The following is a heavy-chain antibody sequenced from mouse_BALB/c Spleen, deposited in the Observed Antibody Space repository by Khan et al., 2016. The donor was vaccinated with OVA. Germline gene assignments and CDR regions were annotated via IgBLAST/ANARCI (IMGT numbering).Heavy chain of an antibody. J-gene: IGHJ3*01. CDR2: ISPESGDT. D-gene: IGHD1-2*01. CDR1: GYTFTDYY. Sequence: QVQLQQSGAELARPGVSVKLSCKASGYTFTDYYINWVKQRTGQGLEWIGEISPESGDTYYNEKFKGKATLTADKSSTTAYMQLSSLTSEASAVYFCARRNYFGYTFAYWGQGTLVTVSA. CDR3: ARRNYFGYTFAY. V-gene: IGHV1-77*01.